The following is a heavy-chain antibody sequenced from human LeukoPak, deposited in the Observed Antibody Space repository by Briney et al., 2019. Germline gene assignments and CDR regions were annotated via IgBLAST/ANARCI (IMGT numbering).Heavy chain of an antibody. J-gene: IGHJ4*02. Sequence: GGSLRLSCAASGFTFSSYSMNWVRQAPGKGLEWVSSISSSSSYIYYADSVKGRFTISRHNAKNSLYLQMNSLRAEDTAVYYCARDMLAVAGMDYWGQGTLVTVSS. CDR2: ISSSSSYI. CDR3: ARDMLAVAGMDY. D-gene: IGHD6-19*01. CDR1: GFTFSSYS. V-gene: IGHV3-21*01.